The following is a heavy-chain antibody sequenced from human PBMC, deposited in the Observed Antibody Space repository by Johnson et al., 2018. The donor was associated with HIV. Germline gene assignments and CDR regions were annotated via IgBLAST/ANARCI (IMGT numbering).Heavy chain of an antibody. CDR1: GFTFSSYA. V-gene: IGHV3-30-3*01. J-gene: IGHJ3*02. Sequence: QVQLVESGGGVVQPGGSLRLSCAASGFTFSSYAMHWVRQAPGKGLEWGAVISYDGSNKYYADSVKGRFTISRDNSKNTLYLQMNSLRAEDTAVYYCASVRSDYSNDDAFDIWGQGTMVTVSS. CDR2: ISYDGSNK. D-gene: IGHD4-11*01. CDR3: ASVRSDYSNDDAFDI.